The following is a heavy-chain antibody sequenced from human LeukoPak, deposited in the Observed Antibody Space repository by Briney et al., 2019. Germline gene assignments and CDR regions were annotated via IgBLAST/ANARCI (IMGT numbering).Heavy chain of an antibody. CDR1: GYTFTDYY. V-gene: IGHV1-2*02. CDR2: INPNSDGT. CDR3: ARDLPYSSSWESIDY. D-gene: IGHD6-13*01. Sequence: GASVKVSCKASGYTFTDYYIHWVRQAPGQGLEWMGWINPNSDGTNYAQQFQGRVTMTWDTSISTAYMALSSLRSDDTAVYYCARDLPYSSSWESIDYWGQGTLVTVSS. J-gene: IGHJ4*02.